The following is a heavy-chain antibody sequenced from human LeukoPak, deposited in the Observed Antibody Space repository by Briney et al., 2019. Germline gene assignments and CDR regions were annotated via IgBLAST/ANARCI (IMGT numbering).Heavy chain of an antibody. V-gene: IGHV3-30-3*01. CDR1: GFTFSSYA. D-gene: IGHD5-24*01. CDR2: ISYDGSNK. CDR3: AREGSSDGYNYLYYGMDV. J-gene: IGHJ6*02. Sequence: GGSLRLSCAASGFTFSSYAMHWVRQAPGKGLEWVAVISYDGSNKYYADSVKGRFTISRDNSKNTLYLQMNSLRAEDTAVYYCAREGSSDGYNYLYYGMDVWGQGTTVTVSS.